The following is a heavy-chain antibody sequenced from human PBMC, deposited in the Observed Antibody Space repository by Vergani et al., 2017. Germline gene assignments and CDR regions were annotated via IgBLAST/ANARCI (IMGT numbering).Heavy chain of an antibody. V-gene: IGHV4-39*01. Sequence: QLQLQESGPGLVKPSETLSLTCTVSGGSISSSTSYYWIWIRQSPGKGLELIGLIYYNGNTYYDPSLKSLVTMSVDTSKNQFSLKLTSVTAADTSVYYCVRQGYAYGYFDSWGHGILVTVSS. D-gene: IGHD5-18*01. CDR3: VRQGYAYGYFDS. CDR2: IYYNGNT. J-gene: IGHJ4*01. CDR1: GGSISSSTSYY.